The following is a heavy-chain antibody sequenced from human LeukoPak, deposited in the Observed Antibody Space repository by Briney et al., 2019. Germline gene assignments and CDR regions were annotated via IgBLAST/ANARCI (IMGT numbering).Heavy chain of an antibody. CDR3: ARARGGRWNFDY. Sequence: SETLSLTCTVSGGSISSYYWSWIRQPPGKGLEWIGYIYYSGSTNYNPSLKSRVTISVDTSKNQFSLKLSSVTAADTAVYYCARARGGRWNFDYWGQGTLVTVSS. CDR1: GGSISSYY. J-gene: IGHJ4*02. CDR2: IYYSGST. D-gene: IGHD4-23*01. V-gene: IGHV4-59*01.